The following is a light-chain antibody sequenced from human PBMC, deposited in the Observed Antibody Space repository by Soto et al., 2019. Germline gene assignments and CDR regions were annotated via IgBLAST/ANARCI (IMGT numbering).Light chain of an antibody. CDR1: QRVSNN. CDR3: QQYNNWPPVT. V-gene: IGKV3-15*01. J-gene: IGKJ2*01. CDR2: GAS. Sequence: EIVMTQSPATLSVSPGERATLSCRASQRVSNNVAWYQQKPGQTPRLLIYGASTRATGIPVRFSGSGSGTEFTLTISSLQSEDFAVYYCQQYNNWPPVTFGQGTKLEIK.